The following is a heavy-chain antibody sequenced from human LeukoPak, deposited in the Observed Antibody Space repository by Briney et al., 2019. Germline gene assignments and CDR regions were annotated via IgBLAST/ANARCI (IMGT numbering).Heavy chain of an antibody. D-gene: IGHD3-10*01. V-gene: IGHV1-18*01. Sequence: ASVRVSCKASGYTFTSYGISGGRQAPGQGLGWRGWISVYNGNTNYAQKLQGRVTMTTDTSTSTAYMELRSLRSDDTAVYYCARDHNKGGPLHMVRGRFYGYWGQGTLVTVSS. J-gene: IGHJ4*02. CDR1: GYTFTSYG. CDR2: ISVYNGNT. CDR3: ARDHNKGGPLHMVRGRFYGY.